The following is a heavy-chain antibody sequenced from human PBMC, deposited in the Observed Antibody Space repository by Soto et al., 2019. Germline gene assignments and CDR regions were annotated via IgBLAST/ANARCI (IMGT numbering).Heavy chain of an antibody. V-gene: IGHV3-21*01. CDR1: GFTVSSYS. Sequence: EVQLVESGGGLVKPGGSLRLSCAASGFTVSSYSMNGVRQAPGKGLEWVSSISSSSSYIYYADSVKGRFTISRDNAKNSLYLQMNSLRAEDTAVYYCARDGGGYYYYMDVWGKGTTVTVSS. J-gene: IGHJ6*03. CDR3: ARDGGGYYYYMDV. CDR2: ISSSSSYI. D-gene: IGHD2-21*01.